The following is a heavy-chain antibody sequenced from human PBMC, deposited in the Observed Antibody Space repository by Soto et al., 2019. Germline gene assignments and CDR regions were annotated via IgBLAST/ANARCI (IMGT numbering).Heavy chain of an antibody. CDR1: GFSVSSSH. V-gene: IGHV3-23*01. J-gene: IGHJ4*02. D-gene: IGHD2-2*01. CDR3: AKQPNVVVVPAAIDY. CDR2: IRGSGDGT. Sequence: GGSLRLSCAASGFSVSSSHMLWVRQAPGKGLEWVSTIRGSGDGTYYADSVRGRFTISRDISKNTLYLQMNSLRAEDTAVYYCAKQPNVVVVPAAIDYWGQGTLVTVSS.